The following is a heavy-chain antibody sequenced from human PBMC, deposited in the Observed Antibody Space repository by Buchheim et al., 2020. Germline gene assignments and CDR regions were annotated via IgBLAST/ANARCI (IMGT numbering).Heavy chain of an antibody. J-gene: IGHJ4*02. Sequence: QVQLVQSGAEVKKPGASVKVSCKASGYTFTGYYMHWVRQAPGQGLEWMGWINPNSGGTNYAQKFQSRVTMTRDTSIRTAYMELSRLRSDDTAVYYCARSGPIVVVVAASLSSDYWGQRTL. CDR3: ARSGPIVVVVAASLSSDY. V-gene: IGHV1-2*02. CDR2: INPNSGGT. D-gene: IGHD2-15*01. CDR1: GYTFTGYY.